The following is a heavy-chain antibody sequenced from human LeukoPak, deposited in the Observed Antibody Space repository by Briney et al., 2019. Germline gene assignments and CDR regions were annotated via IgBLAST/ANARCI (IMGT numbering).Heavy chain of an antibody. CDR1: GYTFTNYA. V-gene: IGHV7-4-1*02. D-gene: IGHD2-2*01. J-gene: IGHJ4*02. CDR3: TRVLYCSSTSCPPDY. CDR2: INTNTGNP. Sequence: GASVKVSCKASGYTFTNYAMNWVRQAPGQGLEWMGWINTNTGNPTYARGFTGRFVLSLDTSVSTAYLQISSLKTEDTAVYFCTRVLYCSSTSCPPDYWGQGTLVTVSS.